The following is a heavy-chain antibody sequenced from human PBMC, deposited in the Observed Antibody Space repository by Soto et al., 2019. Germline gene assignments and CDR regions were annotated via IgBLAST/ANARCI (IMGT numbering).Heavy chain of an antibody. Sequence: EVQLLESGGGLVQPEGSLRLSCEASGFTFISYAMSWVRQAPGKGLEWVSGISGGGSTTYYADSVKGRFTISRDNSKTTLYLQVNSLRDEDTAVYYCARDQAAGGTISRYFQDWGQGTLVTVSS. J-gene: IGHJ1*01. CDR3: ARDQAAGGTISRYFQD. CDR1: GFTFISYA. CDR2: ISGGGSTT. V-gene: IGHV3-23*01. D-gene: IGHD6-13*01.